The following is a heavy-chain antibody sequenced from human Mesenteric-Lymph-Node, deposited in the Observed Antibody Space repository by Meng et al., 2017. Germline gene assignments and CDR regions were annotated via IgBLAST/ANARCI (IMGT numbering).Heavy chain of an antibody. CDR3: ARFLSVNWNSPLYYYYYGMDV. CDR1: GFTVSSSY. V-gene: IGHV3-48*03. D-gene: IGHD1-7*01. J-gene: IGHJ6*02. Sequence: GESLKISCAASGFTVSSSYMTWVRQAPGKGLEWVSYISSSGSTIYYADSVKGRFTISRDNAKNSLYLQMNSLRAEDTAVYYCARFLSVNWNSPLYYYYYGMDVWGQGTTVTVSS. CDR2: ISSSGSTI.